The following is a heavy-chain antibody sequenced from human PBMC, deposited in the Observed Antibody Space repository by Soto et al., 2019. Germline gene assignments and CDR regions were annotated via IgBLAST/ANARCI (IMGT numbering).Heavy chain of an antibody. CDR2: IKPDGSEK. V-gene: IGHV3-7*05. J-gene: IGHJ3*02. CDR1: GFSFSSSW. D-gene: IGHD2-21*01. Sequence: EVQLVESGGGLVQPGGSPRLSCAASGFSFSSSWMGWVRQAPGKGLEWVANIKPDGSEKYYVDSVKGRFTISRDNAKNSLYLQMNSLRGEDSAVYYCAGIAPTNAFDIWVQGTMVSVSS. CDR3: AGIAPTNAFDI.